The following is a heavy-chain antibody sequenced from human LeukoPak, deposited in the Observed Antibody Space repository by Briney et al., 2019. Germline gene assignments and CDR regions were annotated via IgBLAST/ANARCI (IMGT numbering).Heavy chain of an antibody. J-gene: IGHJ4*02. V-gene: IGHV4-34*01. Sequence: SETLSLTCAVYGGSFSGYYWSWIRQPPGKGLEWIGEIYHSGSTNYNPSLKSRVTISVDTSKNQFSLKLSSVTAADTAVYYCARGPAAAYSYWGQGTLVTVSS. D-gene: IGHD6-13*01. CDR1: GGSFSGYY. CDR2: IYHSGST. CDR3: ARGPAAAYSY.